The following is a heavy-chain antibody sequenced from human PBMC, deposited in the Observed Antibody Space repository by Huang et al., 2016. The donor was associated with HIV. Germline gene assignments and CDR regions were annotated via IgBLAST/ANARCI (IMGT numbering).Heavy chain of an antibody. D-gene: IGHD1-26*01. CDR3: AKVSGSYREYFQH. V-gene: IGHV3-30*18. Sequence: QVQLVESGGGVVQPGRSLRLSCAASGFTFSNYGMHWVRQAPGKGLEWMALILYDGSNKYYADSVKGRFTISRDNSKNTLYLQMNSLRAEDTAVYYCAKVSGSYREYFQHWGQGTLVTVSS. CDR1: GFTFSNYG. J-gene: IGHJ1*01. CDR2: ILYDGSNK.